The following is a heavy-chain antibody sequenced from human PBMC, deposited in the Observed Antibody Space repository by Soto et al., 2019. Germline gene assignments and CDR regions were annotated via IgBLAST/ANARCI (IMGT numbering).Heavy chain of an antibody. V-gene: IGHV3-30*18. CDR1: GFTFSSYG. D-gene: IGHD6-6*01. J-gene: IGHJ6*02. CDR3: AKDRWYSSSSRGYYYYGMDV. CDR2: ISYDGSNK. Sequence: GGSLRLSCAASGFTFSSYGMHWVRQAPGKGLEWVAVISYDGSNKYYADSVKGRFTISRDNSKNTLYLQMNSLRAEDTAVYYCAKDRWYSSSSRGYYYYGMDVWGQGTAVTVSS.